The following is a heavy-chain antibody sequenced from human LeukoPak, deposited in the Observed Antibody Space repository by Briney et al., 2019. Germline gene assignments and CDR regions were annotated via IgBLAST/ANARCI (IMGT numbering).Heavy chain of an antibody. J-gene: IGHJ4*02. Sequence: SETLSLTCTVSGGSISSYHWSWLRQPPGKGLEWIGYIYYSGSTNYHPSLESRVTISVDTSKNQFSPQLSSVTAADTAMYYCARGAGWYEYWGQGTLVTVSS. V-gene: IGHV4-59*08. CDR3: ARGAGWYEY. CDR2: IYYSGST. CDR1: GGSISSYH. D-gene: IGHD6-19*01.